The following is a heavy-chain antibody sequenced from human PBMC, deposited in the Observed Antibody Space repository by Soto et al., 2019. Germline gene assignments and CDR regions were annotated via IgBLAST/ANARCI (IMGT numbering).Heavy chain of an antibody. CDR1: GFTFFAYW. CDR3: SKEGDYGDYVGENWFAS. J-gene: IGHJ5*01. CDR2: INSDGSHT. V-gene: IGHV3-74*01. Sequence: EVQLVESGGGLVQPGGSLRLSCAASGFTFFAYWIHWVRQVPGKGLVWVSRINSDGSHTSYAASVRGRFTISRDNPKNTVYLQMNRLKAADTAVYYCSKEGDYGDYVGENWFASWGQGSLVTVSS. D-gene: IGHD4-17*01.